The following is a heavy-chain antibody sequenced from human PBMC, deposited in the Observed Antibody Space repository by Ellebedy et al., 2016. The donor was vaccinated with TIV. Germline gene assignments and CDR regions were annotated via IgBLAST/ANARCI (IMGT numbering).Heavy chain of an antibody. Sequence: MPSETLSLTCAVSGGSITSAGFSWSWLRKPPGKGLAWIGYSYHSGSTHYNPSLKSQVTISVDTSKSQLSMRRTSVTAADTAVYYCARSGDPGEFDYWGQGTLVTVSS. J-gene: IGHJ4*02. V-gene: IGHV4-30-2*01. CDR3: ARSGDPGEFDY. CDR1: GGSITSAGFS. D-gene: IGHD4-17*01. CDR2: SYHSGST.